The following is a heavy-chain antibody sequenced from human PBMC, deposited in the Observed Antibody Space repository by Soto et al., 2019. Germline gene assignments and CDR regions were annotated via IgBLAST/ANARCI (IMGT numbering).Heavy chain of an antibody. Sequence: SETLSLTCSVSGGSITSNHRWSWVRQAPGKGLEWIGEIFHRGTSHHNPSLESRVTLSVDKSKNQFSLMLTSVTAADTAVCYCASKYCPSTICYLFDNWGQGALVTVSS. CDR3: ASKYCPSTICYLFDN. V-gene: IGHV4-4*02. CDR2: IFHRGTS. J-gene: IGHJ4*02. CDR1: GGSITSNHR. D-gene: IGHD2-15*01.